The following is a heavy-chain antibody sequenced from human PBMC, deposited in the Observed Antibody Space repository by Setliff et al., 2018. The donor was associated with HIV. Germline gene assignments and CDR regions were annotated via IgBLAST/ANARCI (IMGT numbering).Heavy chain of an antibody. Sequence: SETLSLTCAVYGGSFSGYYWSWIRQPPGKGLEWIGEINHSGSTNYNPSLKSRVTISVDTSKNQFSLKLSSVTASDTAVYYCARGYEGSSPGGALDIWGQGTMVTVSS. CDR2: INHSGST. CDR3: ARGYEGSSPGGALDI. D-gene: IGHD6-6*01. CDR1: GGSFSGYY. J-gene: IGHJ3*02. V-gene: IGHV4-34*01.